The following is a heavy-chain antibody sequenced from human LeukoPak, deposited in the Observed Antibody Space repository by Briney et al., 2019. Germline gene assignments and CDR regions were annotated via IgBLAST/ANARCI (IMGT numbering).Heavy chain of an antibody. CDR3: AGAQTAYFLSTGGQPYFDY. J-gene: IGHJ4*02. CDR2: IYTGGST. V-gene: IGHV4-4*07. D-gene: IGHD2-2*01. Sequence: SETLSLTCTVSGGSISSYYWSWIRQPAGKGLEWIGRIYTGGSTNYNPSLKSRVTMSIDTSKNQFSLKLSSVTAADTAVYYCAGAQTAYFLSTGGQPYFDYWGQGTLVPSPQ. CDR1: GGSISSYY.